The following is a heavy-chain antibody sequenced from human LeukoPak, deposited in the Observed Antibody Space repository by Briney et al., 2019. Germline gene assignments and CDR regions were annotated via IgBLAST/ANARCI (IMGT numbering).Heavy chain of an antibody. CDR1: GFTFSRYT. V-gene: IGHV3-30*02. CDR3: ARDDYYGDYLGL. D-gene: IGHD4-17*01. J-gene: IGHJ4*02. CDR2: IRYDGSNR. Sequence: PGGSLRLSCAASGFTFSRYTMHWVRQAPGKGLEWVAFIRYDGSNRYYADSVKGRFTISRDDSKNTLYLQMNSLRAEDTAVYYCARDDYYGDYLGLWGQGTLVTVSS.